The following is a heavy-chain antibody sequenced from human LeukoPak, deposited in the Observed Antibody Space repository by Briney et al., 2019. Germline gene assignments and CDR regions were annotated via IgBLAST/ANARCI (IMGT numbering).Heavy chain of an antibody. Sequence: GGSLRLSCAASGITFSSYGMSWVRQAPGKGLEWVANIKQDGSEKYYVDSVKGRFTISRDNAKNSLYLQMNSLRAEDTAVYYCARCARLWFGELFTYYYYYMDVWGKGTTVTVSS. V-gene: IGHV3-7*01. D-gene: IGHD3-10*01. CDR2: IKQDGSEK. CDR1: GITFSSYG. J-gene: IGHJ6*03. CDR3: ARCARLWFGELFTYYYYYMDV.